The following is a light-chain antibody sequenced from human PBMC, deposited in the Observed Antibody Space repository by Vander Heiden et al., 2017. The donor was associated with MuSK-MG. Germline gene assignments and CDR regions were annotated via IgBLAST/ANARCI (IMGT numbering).Light chain of an antibody. CDR2: DAW. Sequence: EIQMTQSPSSLSASVGDRVTITCRASQGISNYLAWHQQKPGKAPKLLIYDAWTLQLGVPSRYSGSGSVTAFTLTIISLLPQDVATSYFRKDNSDPLTFGHGTKVDIK. CDR1: QGISNY. V-gene: IGKV1-27*01. CDR3: RKDNSDPLT. J-gene: IGKJ3*01.